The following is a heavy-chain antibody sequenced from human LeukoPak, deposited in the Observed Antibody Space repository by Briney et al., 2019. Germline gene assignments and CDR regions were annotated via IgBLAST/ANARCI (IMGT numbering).Heavy chain of an antibody. J-gene: IGHJ6*03. Sequence: PSETLSLTCSVTVGSISGYYWSWIRQPAGKGLEWIGRIYTSGSTNYNPSLKSRVTMSVDTSKHQFSLKLSSVTAADTAVYYCARDPSIAAAGTRPYYYYYMDVWGKGTTVTVSS. CDR1: VGSISGYY. D-gene: IGHD6-13*01. V-gene: IGHV4-4*07. CDR3: ARDPSIAAAGTRPYYYYYMDV. CDR2: IYTSGST.